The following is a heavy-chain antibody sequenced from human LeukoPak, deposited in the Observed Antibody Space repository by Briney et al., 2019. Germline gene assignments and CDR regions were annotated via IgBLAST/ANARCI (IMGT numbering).Heavy chain of an antibody. V-gene: IGHV1-69*06. J-gene: IGHJ4*02. CDR1: GGTFSSYA. D-gene: IGHD3-10*01. CDR3: ARVWFGEPIDY. Sequence: ASVKVSCKASGGTFSSYAISWVRQAPGQGLEWMGGIIPIFGTANYAQKFQGRVTITADKSTSTAYMELSSLRSEDTAVYYCARVWFGEPIDYWGQGTLVTVSS. CDR2: IIPIFGTA.